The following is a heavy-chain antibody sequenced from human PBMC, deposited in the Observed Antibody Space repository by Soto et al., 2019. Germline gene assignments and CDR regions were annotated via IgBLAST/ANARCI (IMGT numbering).Heavy chain of an antibody. Sequence: PGGSLRLSCAASGFTFSRYSMNWVRQAPGKGLEWVSYISSNSRTTYYADSVKGRFTISRDNAKNSLYLQMNSLRAEDTAVYYCARFYYDSSGYLPSPYYYYYGMDVWGQGTTVTVSS. D-gene: IGHD3-22*01. J-gene: IGHJ6*02. CDR1: GFTFSRYS. V-gene: IGHV3-48*04. CDR3: ARFYYDSSGYLPSPYYYYYGMDV. CDR2: ISSNSRTT.